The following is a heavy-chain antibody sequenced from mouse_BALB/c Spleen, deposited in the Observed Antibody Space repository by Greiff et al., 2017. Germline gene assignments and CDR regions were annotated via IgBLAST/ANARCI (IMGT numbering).Heavy chain of an antibody. J-gene: IGHJ4*01. CDR3: ARYYGSSYDYAMDY. D-gene: IGHD1-1*01. Sequence: EVHLVESGGGLVQPGGSRKLSCAASGFTFSSFGMHWVRQAPEKGLEWVAYISSGSSTIYYADTVKGRFTISRDNPKDTLFLQMTSLRSEDTAMYYCARYYGSSYDYAMDYWGQGTSVTVSS. CDR1: GFTFSSFG. V-gene: IGHV5-17*02. CDR2: ISSGSSTI.